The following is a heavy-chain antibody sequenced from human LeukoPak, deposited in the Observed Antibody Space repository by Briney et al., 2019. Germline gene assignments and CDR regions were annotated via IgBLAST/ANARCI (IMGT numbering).Heavy chain of an antibody. CDR3: ARAYYYGSNWFDP. CDR2: IYYNGST. D-gene: IGHD3-10*01. Sequence: SETLPLTCTVSGGSISRGGYYWSWIRQHPGKGLEWNRYIYYNGSTYYNPSLKSRVTISVDTSKNQFSLKLSSVTAADTAVYYCARAYYYGSNWFDPWGQGTLVTVSS. CDR1: GGSISRGGYY. V-gene: IGHV4-31*03. J-gene: IGHJ5*02.